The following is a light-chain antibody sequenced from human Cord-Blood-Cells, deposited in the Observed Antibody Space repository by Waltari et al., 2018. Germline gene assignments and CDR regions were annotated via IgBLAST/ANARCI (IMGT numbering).Light chain of an antibody. J-gene: IGLJ3*02. CDR2: SNN. CDR3: AAWDDSLNGWV. Sequence: QSVLPQPPSASGTLGQRVTIACSGSSSNIGSKTATWYQQLPGTAPKLLIYSNNQRPSGVPDRFSGSKSGTSASLAISGLQSEDEADDYCAAWDDSLNGWVFGGGTKLTVL. CDR1: SSNIGSKT. V-gene: IGLV1-44*01.